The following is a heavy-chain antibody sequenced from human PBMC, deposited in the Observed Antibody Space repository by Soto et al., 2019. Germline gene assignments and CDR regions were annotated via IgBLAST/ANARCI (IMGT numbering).Heavy chain of an antibody. CDR2: ISSDGSST. CDR3: AKDWGYDFWRGYLFDY. D-gene: IGHD3-3*01. CDR1: GFTFSNYW. V-gene: IGHV3-74*01. J-gene: IGHJ4*02. Sequence: GGSLRLSCVASGFTFSNYWMHWVRQAPGKGLEWVSRISSDGSSTTYADSVKGRFTISRDNANNSVYLQMNSLRAEDTALYYCAKDWGYDFWRGYLFDYLGQGTLVTVSS.